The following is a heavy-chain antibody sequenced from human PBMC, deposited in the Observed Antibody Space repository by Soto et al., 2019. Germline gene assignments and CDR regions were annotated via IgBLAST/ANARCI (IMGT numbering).Heavy chain of an antibody. CDR2: INWNGGST. J-gene: IGHJ5*02. D-gene: IGHD2-15*01. Sequence: EVQLVESGGGVVRPGGSLRLSCAASGFTFDDYGMSWVRQAPGKGLEWVSGINWNGGSTGYADSVKGRFTISRDNAKNSLYLQMNSLRAEDTALYHCARDSLGDCSGGSCSWFAPWGQGTLVTVSS. CDR1: GFTFDDYG. CDR3: ARDSLGDCSGGSCSWFAP. V-gene: IGHV3-20*01.